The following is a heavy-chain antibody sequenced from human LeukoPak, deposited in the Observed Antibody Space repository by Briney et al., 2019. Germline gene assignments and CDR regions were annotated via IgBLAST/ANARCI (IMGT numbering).Heavy chain of an antibody. D-gene: IGHD3-10*01. V-gene: IGHV3-53*01. CDR2: TYIAGNT. CDR1: GFTVSSNY. J-gene: IGHJ3*02. Sequence: PGGSLRLSCAASGFTVSSNYLSWVRQAPGKGLEWVSLTYIAGNTDYADSVKGRFTISRHNSKNTLYLQMDSLRAEDTAVYYCARDKEEMIRAPYALGIWGQGTMVTVSS. CDR3: ARDKEEMIRAPYALGI.